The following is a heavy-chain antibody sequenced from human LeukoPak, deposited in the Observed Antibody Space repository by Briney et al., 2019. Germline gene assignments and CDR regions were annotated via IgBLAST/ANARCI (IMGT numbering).Heavy chain of an antibody. CDR2: IYYSGST. D-gene: IGHD3-22*01. CDR3: ARAYYYDSSGYWAPYNWFDP. Sequence: SQTLSLTCTVSGGSISSGNYYWSWIRQPPGKGLEWIGYIYYSGSTYYNPSLKSRVTISVDTSKNQFSLKLSSVTAAYTAVYYCARAYYYDSSGYWAPYNWFDPWGQGTLVTVSS. V-gene: IGHV4-30-4*01. CDR1: GGSISSGNYY. J-gene: IGHJ5*02.